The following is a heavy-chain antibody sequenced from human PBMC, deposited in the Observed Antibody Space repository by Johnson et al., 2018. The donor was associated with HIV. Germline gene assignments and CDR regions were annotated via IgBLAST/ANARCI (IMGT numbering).Heavy chain of an antibody. CDR2: INSDGSST. CDR1: GFTFSNAW. Sequence: VQLVESGGGLVKPGGSLRLSCAASGFTFSNAWMHWVRQAPGKGLVWVSRINSDGSSTNYADSVKGRFTISRDNSKNTLYLQMNSLRAEDTAVYYCANGGYSYGYDAFDIWGQGTMVTVSS. V-gene: IGHV3-74*02. D-gene: IGHD5-18*01. J-gene: IGHJ3*02. CDR3: ANGGYSYGYDAFDI.